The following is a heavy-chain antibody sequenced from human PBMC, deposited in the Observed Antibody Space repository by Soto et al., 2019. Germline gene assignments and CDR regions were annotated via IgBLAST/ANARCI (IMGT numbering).Heavy chain of an antibody. CDR3: ASSTTVNTYYYYGMDV. J-gene: IGHJ6*02. D-gene: IGHD4-4*01. Sequence: QVQLVQSGAEVKKPGSSVKVSCKASGGTFSSYAISCVRQAPGQGLEWMGGIIPIFGTANYAQKFQGRVTITADESTSTAYMEPGSLRSEDTAVYYCASSTTVNTYYYYGMDVWGQGTTVTVSS. CDR1: GGTFSSYA. CDR2: IIPIFGTA. V-gene: IGHV1-69*12.